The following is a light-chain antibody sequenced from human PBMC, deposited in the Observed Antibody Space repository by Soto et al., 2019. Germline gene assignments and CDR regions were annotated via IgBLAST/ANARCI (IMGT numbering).Light chain of an antibody. CDR1: QDIGGR. J-gene: IGKJ2*02. Sequence: LLTNQTPHPVSGSVEGRITITSRVSQDIGGRLAWFQQKRGKAPQYLIQAASILQSGVPSRFSGSGSGTEFTLTISSLQPEDFATYYCLQHNSYPCTFGQGSKVDI. CDR3: LQHNSYPCT. V-gene: IGKV1-17*03. CDR2: AAS.